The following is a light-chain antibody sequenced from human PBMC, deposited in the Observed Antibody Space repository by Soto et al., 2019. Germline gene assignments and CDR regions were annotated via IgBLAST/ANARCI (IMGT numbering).Light chain of an antibody. J-gene: IGLJ1*01. CDR2: DVT. Sequence: SVLSHPASVPGSPGQSIPISCTGTSSDVGRFDYVSWYQHQPGKAPKLIIYDVTKRPSGVSNRFSGSKSGNTASLTISGIQAEDEGDYYCGSITRSSTSVFGTGTKVTVL. V-gene: IGLV2-14*01. CDR3: GSITRSSTSV. CDR1: SSDVGRFDY.